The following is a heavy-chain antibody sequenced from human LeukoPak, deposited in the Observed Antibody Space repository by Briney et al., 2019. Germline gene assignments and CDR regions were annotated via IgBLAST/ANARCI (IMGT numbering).Heavy chain of an antibody. D-gene: IGHD1-1*01. CDR3: ARKGLPNWNDPVSDWFDP. J-gene: IGHJ5*02. CDR2: IYYSGST. CDR1: GGSISSGGYY. V-gene: IGHV4-31*03. Sequence: PSETLSLTCTVSGGSISSGGYYWSWIRQHPGKGLEWIGYIYYSGSTYHNPSLKSRVTISVDTSKNQFSLKLSSVTAADTAVYYCARKGLPNWNDPVSDWFDPWGQGTLVTVSS.